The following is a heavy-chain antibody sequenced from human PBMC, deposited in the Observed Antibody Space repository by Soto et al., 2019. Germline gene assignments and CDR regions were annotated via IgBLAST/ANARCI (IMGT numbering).Heavy chain of an antibody. CDR1: GCTFSRYE. J-gene: IGHJ4*02. Sequence: PGGALRLCNTASGCTFSRYERNWVRQAPGKGLEWISYISTSGSTIYYADSVKGRFTISRDNAKNSLHLQMNSLRAEDTAVYYCARELAAAGSFDYWGQGTLVTVSS. V-gene: IGHV3-48*03. CDR2: ISTSGSTI. D-gene: IGHD6-13*01. CDR3: ARELAAAGSFDY.